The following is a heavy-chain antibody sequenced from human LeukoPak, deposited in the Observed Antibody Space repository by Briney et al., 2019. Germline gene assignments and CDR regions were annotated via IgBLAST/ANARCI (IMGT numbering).Heavy chain of an antibody. CDR1: GFTFSSYS. V-gene: IGHV3-48*04. CDR2: ISSGGSPM. Sequence: PGGSLRLSCAASGFTFSSYSMNWVRQAPGKGLEWISYISSGGSPMYYADSVRGRFTISRDNAKNSLYLQMNSLRAEDTAVYYCAREISFHYGDYVDYWGQGILVTVSS. CDR3: AREISFHYGDYVDY. D-gene: IGHD4/OR15-4a*01. J-gene: IGHJ4*02.